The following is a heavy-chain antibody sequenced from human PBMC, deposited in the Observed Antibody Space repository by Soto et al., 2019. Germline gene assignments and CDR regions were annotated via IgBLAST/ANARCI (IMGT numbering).Heavy chain of an antibody. Sequence: QITLKESGPTLVKPTQTLTLTCTFSGFSLSTSGVGVGWIRQPPGKALEWLALTYWDDDKRYSPSLKSRLTITKDTSKNQVILTMTNMDPVDTATYYCAHRQRTVYFDYWGQGTLVTVSS. CDR3: AHRQRTVYFDY. J-gene: IGHJ4*02. CDR1: GFSLSTSGVG. CDR2: TYWDDDK. V-gene: IGHV2-5*02. D-gene: IGHD4-17*01.